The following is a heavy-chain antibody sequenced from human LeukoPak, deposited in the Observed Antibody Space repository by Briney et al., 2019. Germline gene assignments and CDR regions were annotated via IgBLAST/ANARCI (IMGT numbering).Heavy chain of an antibody. CDR1: GGSISSDY. Sequence: SETLSLTCTVSGGSISSDYWSWIRQPPGKGLEWIGEINHSGSTNYNPSLKSRVTISVDTSKNQFSLKLSSVTAADTAVYYCARRSDYGVPGGWFDPWGQGTLVTVSS. V-gene: IGHV4-34*01. CDR3: ARRSDYGVPGGWFDP. J-gene: IGHJ5*02. CDR2: INHSGST. D-gene: IGHD4-17*01.